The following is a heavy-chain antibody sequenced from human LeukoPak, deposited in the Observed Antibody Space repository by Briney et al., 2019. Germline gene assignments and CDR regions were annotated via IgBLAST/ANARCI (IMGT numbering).Heavy chain of an antibody. Sequence: PGGSLRLSGAASGFTVNTYNMHWVRQAPGEGPEWIAYFGISGTIYYADSVRGRFTISKDNAKNSLFLQMNSLRVDDPAIYYCAGYGVYPYWGQGTPVTVSS. V-gene: IGHV3-48*01. CDR2: FGISGTI. CDR3: AGYGVYPY. CDR1: GFTVNTYN. J-gene: IGHJ4*02. D-gene: IGHD4-17*01.